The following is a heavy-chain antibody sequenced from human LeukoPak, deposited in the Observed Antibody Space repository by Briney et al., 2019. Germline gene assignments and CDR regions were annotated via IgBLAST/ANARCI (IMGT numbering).Heavy chain of an antibody. J-gene: IGHJ3*02. V-gene: IGHV3-53*05. CDR2: IYSGGST. Sequence: GGSLRLSCAASGFTVSSNYMSWVRQAPGKGLEWVSVIYSGGSTYYADSVKGRFTISRDNSKNTLYLQMNSLGAEDTAVYYCAKFYTGSVIPFDIWGQGTMVTVSS. CDR3: AKFYTGSVIPFDI. CDR1: GFTVSSNY. D-gene: IGHD3-16*02.